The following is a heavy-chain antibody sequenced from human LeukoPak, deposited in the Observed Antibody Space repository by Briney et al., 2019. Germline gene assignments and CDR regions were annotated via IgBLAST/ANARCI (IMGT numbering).Heavy chain of an antibody. V-gene: IGHV3-21*01. D-gene: IGHD3-16*01. CDR2: ISSSSSYT. CDR3: ARAPRGIDY. J-gene: IGHJ4*02. CDR1: GFTFSSYS. Sequence: GGSLRLSCAASGFTFSSYSMNWVRQAPGKGLEWVSSISSSSSYTYYADSVKGRFTISRDNAKNSLYLQMNSLRAEDTAVYYCARAPRGIDYWGQGTLVTVSS.